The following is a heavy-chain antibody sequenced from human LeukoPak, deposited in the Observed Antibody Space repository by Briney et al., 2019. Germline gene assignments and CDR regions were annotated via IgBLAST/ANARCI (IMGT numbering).Heavy chain of an antibody. J-gene: IGHJ4*02. Sequence: GGSLRLSCAASGFTFSSYSMNWVRQAPGKGLEWVSSIGSSSSYIYSADSVKGRFTISRDNAKNSLYLQMNSLRAEDTAVYYCASSYYYDSSGYIPSDYWGQGTLVTVSS. CDR1: GFTFSSYS. D-gene: IGHD3-22*01. CDR2: IGSSSSYI. CDR3: ASSYYYDSSGYIPSDY. V-gene: IGHV3-21*01.